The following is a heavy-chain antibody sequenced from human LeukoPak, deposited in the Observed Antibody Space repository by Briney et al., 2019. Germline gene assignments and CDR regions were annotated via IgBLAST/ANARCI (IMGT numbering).Heavy chain of an antibody. J-gene: IGHJ4*02. V-gene: IGHV4-59*08. CDR2: IYYSGST. Sequence: SETLSLTCTVSGGSISSYYWSWVRQPPGEGVGWSGYIYYSGSTNYNPSLKSRVTISVDTSKNQFSLKLSSVTAADTAVYYCARHEEGITMVRGVIGFDYWGQGTLVTVSS. CDR3: ARHEEGITMVRGVIGFDY. CDR1: GGSISSYY. D-gene: IGHD3-10*01.